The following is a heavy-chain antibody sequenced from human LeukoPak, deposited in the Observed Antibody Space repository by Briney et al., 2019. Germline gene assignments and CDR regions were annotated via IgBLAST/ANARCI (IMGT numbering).Heavy chain of an antibody. CDR1: GITVSINY. D-gene: IGHD5-12*01. J-gene: IGHJ4*02. CDR3: AKATVGGYED. V-gene: IGHV3-53*01. Sequence: PGGSLRLSCAASGITVSINYMSWVRQAPGKGLEWVSVVASDGSTKYADSVKGRFAISRDNSKNTLYLQMNSLRAEDTGVYYCAKATVGGYEDWGQGTLVTVSS. CDR2: VASDGST.